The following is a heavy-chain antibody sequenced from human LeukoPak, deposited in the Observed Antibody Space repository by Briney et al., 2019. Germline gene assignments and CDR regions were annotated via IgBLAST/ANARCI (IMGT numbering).Heavy chain of an antibody. J-gene: IGHJ4*02. Sequence: PSETLSLTCLVSGGSIRSSSYYWAWIRQPPGEGLEWIGTIHYGANTRDNPSLKRRVTISVDTSKNQFSLNVNSLTAADTAVYHCARAFTYYYDSSGPRFDYWGQGTLVTVSP. V-gene: IGHV4-39*01. CDR3: ARAFTYYYDSSGPRFDY. CDR2: IHYGANT. D-gene: IGHD3-22*01. CDR1: GGSIRSSSYY.